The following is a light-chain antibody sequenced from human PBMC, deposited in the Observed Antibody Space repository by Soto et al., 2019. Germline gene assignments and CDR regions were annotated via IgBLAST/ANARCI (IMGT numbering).Light chain of an antibody. J-gene: IGKJ3*01. CDR1: QRVFYSSNNNNY. CDR2: WAS. Sequence: DIVMTQSPDSLAVSLGERATINCKSSQRVFYSSNNNNYLAWYQQKPGQPPRLLIYWASTRESWVPDRFSGSGSGTDFTLTISSLQAEDVAVYYCQQYYNTPLTFGPGTKVDIK. V-gene: IGKV4-1*01. CDR3: QQYYNTPLT.